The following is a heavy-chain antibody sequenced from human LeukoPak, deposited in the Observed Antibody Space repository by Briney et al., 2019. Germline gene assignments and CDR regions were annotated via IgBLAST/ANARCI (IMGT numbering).Heavy chain of an antibody. D-gene: IGHD3-10*01. V-gene: IGHV3-7*03. Sequence: GGSLRLSCAASGFRFSDYWMSWVRQAPGKGLEWVANMKQDGSGKYYMDSVKGRFTISRDNSKNTLYLQMNSLRAEDTAVYYCARRGYDYWGQGTLVTVSS. J-gene: IGHJ4*02. CDR2: MKQDGSGK. CDR1: GFRFSDYW. CDR3: ARRGYDY.